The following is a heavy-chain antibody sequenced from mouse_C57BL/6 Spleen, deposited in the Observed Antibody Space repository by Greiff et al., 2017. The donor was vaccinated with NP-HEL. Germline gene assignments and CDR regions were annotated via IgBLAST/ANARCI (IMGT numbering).Heavy chain of an antibody. Sequence: EVQVVESGGGLVKPGGSLKLSCAASGFTFSDYGMHWVRQAPEKGLEWVAYISSGSSTIYYADTVKGRFTISRDNAKNTLFLQMTSLRSEDTAMYYCARPGVYYDYDGFAYWGQGTLVTVSA. D-gene: IGHD2-4*01. CDR2: ISSGSSTI. CDR1: GFTFSDYG. J-gene: IGHJ3*01. V-gene: IGHV5-17*01. CDR3: ARPGVYYDYDGFAY.